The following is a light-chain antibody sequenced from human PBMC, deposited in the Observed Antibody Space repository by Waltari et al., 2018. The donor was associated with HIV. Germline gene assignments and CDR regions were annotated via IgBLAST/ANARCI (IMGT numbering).Light chain of an antibody. CDR1: SNDVGGYNY. CDR2: DVS. Sequence: QSALTQPASVSGSPGQSITISCTGTSNDVGGYNYVSWYQQHPGKVPKLMINDVSSRPSGVSYRFSGSNAGNTASLTISGLQAEDESDYYCSSYTSSTYVVFGGGTKLTVL. J-gene: IGLJ2*01. CDR3: SSYTSSTYVV. V-gene: IGLV2-14*03.